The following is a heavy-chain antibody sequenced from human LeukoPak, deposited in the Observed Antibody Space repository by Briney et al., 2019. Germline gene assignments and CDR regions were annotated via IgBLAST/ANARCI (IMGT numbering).Heavy chain of an antibody. CDR1: GFTFTTFW. V-gene: IGHV3-74*01. Sequence: GGSLRLSCATSGFTFTTFWMHWVRQVPGKGLVWVSRINHDGSSTNYADSVKGRFTISRDNAKKTVYLQMNSLRAEDTAVYYCAKDEAVVVATYYFDYWGQGTLVTVSS. CDR3: AKDEAVVVATYYFDY. CDR2: INHDGSST. D-gene: IGHD2-15*01. J-gene: IGHJ4*02.